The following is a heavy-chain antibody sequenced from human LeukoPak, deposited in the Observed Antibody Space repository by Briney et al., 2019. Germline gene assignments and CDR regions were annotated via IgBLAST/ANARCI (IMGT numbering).Heavy chain of an antibody. CDR1: GGTFSSYA. J-gene: IGHJ6*02. CDR3: ARGPHDTAMVTSYYYYGMDV. Sequence: ASVKVSCKASGGTFSSYAISWVRQAPGQGLEWMGRIIPILGIANYAQKFQGRVTITADKSTSTAYMELSSLRSEDTAVYYRARGPHDTAMVTSYYYYGMDVWGQGTTVTVSS. D-gene: IGHD5-18*01. V-gene: IGHV1-69*04. CDR2: IIPILGIA.